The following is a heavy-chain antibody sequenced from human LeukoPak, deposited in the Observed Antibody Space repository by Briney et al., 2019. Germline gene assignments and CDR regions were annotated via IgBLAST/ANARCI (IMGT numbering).Heavy chain of an antibody. Sequence: GRFTISRDNAKNSLFLQMDSLRAEDTAVYFCARESVRRISMRARGYFDYWGQGTRVTVSS. CDR3: ARESVRRISMRARGYFDY. J-gene: IGHJ4*02. V-gene: IGHV3-11*06. D-gene: IGHD3-22*01.